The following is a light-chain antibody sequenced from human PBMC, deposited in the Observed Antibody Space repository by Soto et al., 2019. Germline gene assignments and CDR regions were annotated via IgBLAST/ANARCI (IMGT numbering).Light chain of an antibody. CDR3: QQYGSSPWT. Sequence: EIVLTQSPDTLSLSPGERATLSCRASQSVGSSYLAWYLQEPGQAPRLLIYAASTRATGIPDRFSGSGSGIHFTLTISRLEPEDFAVYWCQQYGSSPWTFGQGTKVEIK. CDR2: AAS. V-gene: IGKV3-20*01. J-gene: IGKJ1*01. CDR1: QSVGSSY.